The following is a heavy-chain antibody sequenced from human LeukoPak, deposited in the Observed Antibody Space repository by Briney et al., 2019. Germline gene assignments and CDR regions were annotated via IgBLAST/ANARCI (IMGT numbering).Heavy chain of an antibody. CDR1: GGSISSYY. CDR2: IYYSGST. CDR3: AREALRYYDFWSGSSAFDI. D-gene: IGHD3-3*01. J-gene: IGHJ3*02. V-gene: IGHV4-59*01. Sequence: PSETLSLTCTVSGGSISSYYWSWIRQPPGKGLEWIGYIYYSGSTNYNSSLKSRVTISVDTSKNQFSLKLSSVTAADTAVYYCAREALRYYDFWSGSSAFDIWGQGTMVTVSS.